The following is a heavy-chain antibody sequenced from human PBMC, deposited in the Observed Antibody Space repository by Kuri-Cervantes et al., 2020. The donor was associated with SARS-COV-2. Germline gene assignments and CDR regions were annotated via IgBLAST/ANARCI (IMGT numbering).Heavy chain of an antibody. J-gene: IGHJ3*02. CDR3: ARQSCTSPSCYLGDDAFDI. D-gene: IGHD2-2*01. CDR1: GGSISSPNYD. V-gene: IGHV4-39*01. CDR2: IPSAGGT. Sequence: ESLKISCTVSGGSISSPNYDWGWIRQPPGKGLEWIGSIPSAGGTYYSPFLKSRVTISVDTSKNQFSLKLTSVTAADTAVYYCARQSCTSPSCYLGDDAFDIWGQGTMVTVSS.